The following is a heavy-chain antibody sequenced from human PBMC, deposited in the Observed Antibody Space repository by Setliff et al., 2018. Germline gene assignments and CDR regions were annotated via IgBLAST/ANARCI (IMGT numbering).Heavy chain of an antibody. J-gene: IGHJ4*02. Sequence: GGSLRLSCAASGFNFKNAWCSWVRQAPGEGLEWVGRIKSKIDGGTADYAAPVKGRFPISRDDSKNTLYVQMNSLKTEDTAVYFCTTEWDGTYPFDYWGQGTLVTVSS. D-gene: IGHD1-26*01. CDR1: GFNFKNAW. CDR3: TTEWDGTYPFDY. CDR2: IKSKIDGGTA. V-gene: IGHV3-15*01.